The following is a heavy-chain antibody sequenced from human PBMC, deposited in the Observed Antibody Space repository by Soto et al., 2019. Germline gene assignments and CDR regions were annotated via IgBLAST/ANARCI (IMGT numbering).Heavy chain of an antibody. CDR1: GYSFTSYW. D-gene: IGHD3-10*01. V-gene: IGHV5-51*01. Sequence: GESLKISCKGSGYSFTSYWIGWVRQMPGKGMEWMGIIYPGDSHTRYSASFQGQVTISADKSISTAYLQWSSLKASDTAMYYCARGAMVRGVIISFDYWGQGTLVTVSS. CDR2: IYPGDSHT. CDR3: ARGAMVRGVIISFDY. J-gene: IGHJ4*02.